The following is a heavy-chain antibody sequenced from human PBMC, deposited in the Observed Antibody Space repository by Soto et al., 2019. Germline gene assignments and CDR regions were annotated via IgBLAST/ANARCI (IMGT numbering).Heavy chain of an antibody. V-gene: IGHV1-46*01. Sequence: QVQLVQSGAEVKKPGASVKVSCKASGYTFTSYYMHWVRQAPGQGLEWMGIINPSGGSTSYAQKFQGRVTMTRDTSTSIVYMELSSLRSEDTAVYYCARDLSDTVTRDASYYGMDVWGQGTTVTVSS. CDR3: ARDLSDTVTRDASYYGMDV. D-gene: IGHD4-17*01. J-gene: IGHJ6*02. CDR2: INPSGGST. CDR1: GYTFTSYY.